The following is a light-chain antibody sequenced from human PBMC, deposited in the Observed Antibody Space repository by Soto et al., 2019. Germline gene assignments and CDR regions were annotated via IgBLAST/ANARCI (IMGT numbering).Light chain of an antibody. CDR2: DAS. CDR3: QQRRNWPGGT. V-gene: IGKV3-11*01. Sequence: EIVLTQSPATLSLSPGERATLSCRASQSVSSYLAWYQQKPGQAPRLLIYDASNRATGIPARFSGSGSGTDVTLTISSLEPEDYAVYYCQQRRNWPGGTFGQGTKVEIK. CDR1: QSVSSY. J-gene: IGKJ1*01.